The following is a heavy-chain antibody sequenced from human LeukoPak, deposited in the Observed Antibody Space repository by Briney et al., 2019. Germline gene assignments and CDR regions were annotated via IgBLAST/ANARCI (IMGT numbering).Heavy chain of an antibody. V-gene: IGHV3-33*01. CDR2: IWHDGSSK. CDR3: VIEGGSTDAFDI. J-gene: IGHJ3*02. D-gene: IGHD3-16*01. Sequence: PGGSLRLSCAASRIPFSNYGIHRVRQAPGKGLEWVAIIWHDGSSKYYADSVKGRFTISRDNSKNTLYLQMSRLRAEDTAVYYCVIEGGSTDAFDIWGRGTMVTVS. CDR1: RIPFSNYG.